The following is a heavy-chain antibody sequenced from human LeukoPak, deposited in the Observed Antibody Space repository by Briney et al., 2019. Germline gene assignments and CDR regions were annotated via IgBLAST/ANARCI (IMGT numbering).Heavy chain of an antibody. CDR3: ARQGVAVRGVMILKRPAGFDY. D-gene: IGHD3-10*01. Sequence: GGSLRLSCAASGFTFSSYEMNWVRQAPGKGLEWVSYISSSGSTIYYADSVKGRFTISRDNAKNSLYLQMNSLRAEDTAVYYCARQGVAVRGVMILKRPAGFDYWGQGILVTVSS. V-gene: IGHV3-48*03. CDR1: GFTFSSYE. J-gene: IGHJ4*02. CDR2: ISSSGSTI.